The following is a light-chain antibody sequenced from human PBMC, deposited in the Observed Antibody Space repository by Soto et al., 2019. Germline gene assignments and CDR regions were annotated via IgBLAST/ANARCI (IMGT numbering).Light chain of an antibody. Sequence: QSVLTQPPSASGTPGQRVTISCSGSSSNIGSNYVYWYQQLPGTAPKLLIYRNNQRPSGVPDRFSGSKSGTSASLAMSGLRSEDEADYYCAAWDDSLSGLFGGVTKLTVL. V-gene: IGLV1-47*01. J-gene: IGLJ2*01. CDR1: SSNIGSNY. CDR3: AAWDDSLSGL. CDR2: RNN.